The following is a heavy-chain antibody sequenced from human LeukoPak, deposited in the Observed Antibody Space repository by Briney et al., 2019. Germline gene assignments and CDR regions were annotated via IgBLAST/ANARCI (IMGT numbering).Heavy chain of an antibody. CDR1: GFTVSSNY. Sequence: GGSLRLSCAASGFTVSSNYMSWVRQAPGKGLEWVSFIYSGGSIYYADSVKGRFTISRDNSKNTLYLQMNSLRVEDTAVYYCARRYCSGGSCYGMDVWGQGTTVTVSS. CDR3: ARRYCSGGSCYGMDV. D-gene: IGHD2-15*01. CDR2: IYSGGSI. J-gene: IGHJ6*02. V-gene: IGHV3-66*01.